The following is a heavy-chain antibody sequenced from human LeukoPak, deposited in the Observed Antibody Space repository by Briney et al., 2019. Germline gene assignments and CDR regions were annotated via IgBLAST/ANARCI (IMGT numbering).Heavy chain of an antibody. V-gene: IGHV1-3*01. D-gene: IGHD6-19*01. Sequence: ASVKVSCKASGYTFTSYAMHWVRQAPGQRLEWMGWINAGNGNTKYSQKFQGRVTITRDTSASTAYMELSSLRSEDTVVYYCARAPPGRGAQWRPFDYWGQGALVTVSS. J-gene: IGHJ4*02. CDR1: GYTFTSYA. CDR3: ARAPPGRGAQWRPFDY. CDR2: INAGNGNT.